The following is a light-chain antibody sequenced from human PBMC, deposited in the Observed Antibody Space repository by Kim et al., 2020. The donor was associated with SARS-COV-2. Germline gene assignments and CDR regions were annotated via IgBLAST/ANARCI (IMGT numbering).Light chain of an antibody. CDR2: VDGDGSH. CDR3: QTWGTGIHWV. V-gene: IGLV4-69*01. CDR1: SGHSTYA. Sequence: QPVLTQSPSASASLGASVKLTCTLSSGHSTYAIAWHQQQPEKGPRYLMKVDGDGSHDKGDGIPDRFSGSSSGAERYLTISSLQPEDEADYYCQTWGTGIHWVFGGGTQLTVL. J-gene: IGLJ3*02.